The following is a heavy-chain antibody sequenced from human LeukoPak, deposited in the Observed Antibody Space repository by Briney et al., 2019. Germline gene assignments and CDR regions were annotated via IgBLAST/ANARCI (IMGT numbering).Heavy chain of an antibody. CDR2: VNPTNGDT. D-gene: IGHD4-17*01. Sequence: ASVKVSCKASKYTFSGYYIHWMRQAPGQGLEWMGWVNPTNGDTKYAQKFQGTVTLTRDTSIGTVYLEMASLTSDDTAVYYCASLAYGDYGDYRTALDYWGRGTLVAVSS. CDR1: KYTFSGYY. J-gene: IGHJ4*02. CDR3: ASLAYGDYGDYRTALDY. V-gene: IGHV1-2*02.